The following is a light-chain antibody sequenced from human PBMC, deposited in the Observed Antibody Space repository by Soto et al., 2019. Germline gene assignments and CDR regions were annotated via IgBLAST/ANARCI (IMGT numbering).Light chain of an antibody. CDR2: GTS. Sequence: EIVLTQSPGTRSLSPGERATLSCRATQSVSSNYLAWYQQKSGQAPRLLIYGTSSRATGIPDRFSGGGSGTDFTLTITRLEPEDFAVYFCLQYGGLPRTFGPGTKVDIX. CDR1: QSVSSNY. V-gene: IGKV3-20*01. J-gene: IGKJ1*01. CDR3: LQYGGLPRT.